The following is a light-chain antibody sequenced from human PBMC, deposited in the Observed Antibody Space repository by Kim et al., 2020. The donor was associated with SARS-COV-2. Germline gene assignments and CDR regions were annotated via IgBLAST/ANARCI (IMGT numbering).Light chain of an antibody. V-gene: IGLV3-25*03. CDR1: GLPKKY. CDR2: EDT. CDR3: QSADSSDTFWV. Sequence: QRQTARMTFSGDGLPKKYGYSFQKKPGKAPVVVINEDTERPTGIPERFSGSTSGTTVTLTISGVQAEDEADYYCQSADSSDTFWVFGGGTQLTVL. J-gene: IGLJ3*02.